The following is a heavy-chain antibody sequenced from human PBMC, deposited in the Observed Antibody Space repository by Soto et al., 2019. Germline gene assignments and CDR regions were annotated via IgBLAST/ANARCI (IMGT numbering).Heavy chain of an antibody. CDR2: IYYSGST. V-gene: IGHV4-59*01. Sequence: QVQLQESGPGLVKPSETLSLTCTVSGGSISSYYWSWIRQPPGKGLEWIGYIYYSGSTNYNPSLKSRVTISVDTSKNQFSLKLSSVTAADTAVYYCARGYLDSGSLAYLDAFDIWGQGTMVTVSS. CDR1: GGSISSYY. J-gene: IGHJ3*02. D-gene: IGHD1-26*01. CDR3: ARGYLDSGSLAYLDAFDI.